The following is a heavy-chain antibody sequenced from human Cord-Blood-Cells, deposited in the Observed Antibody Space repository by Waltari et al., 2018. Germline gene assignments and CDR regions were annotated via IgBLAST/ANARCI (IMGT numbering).Heavy chain of an antibody. V-gene: IGHV3-7*01. J-gene: IGHJ4*02. CDR3: ARGTTTMVRGVFDY. CDR1: GFTFSSYW. D-gene: IGHD3-10*01. CDR2: IKQDGSEK. Sequence: EVQLVESGGGLVQPGGSLRLSCAASGFTFSSYWMSWVRQAPGKGREWGANIKQDGSEKYYVDSVKGRFTISRDNAKNSLYLQMNSLRAEDTAVYYCARGTTTMVRGVFDYWGQGTLVTVSS.